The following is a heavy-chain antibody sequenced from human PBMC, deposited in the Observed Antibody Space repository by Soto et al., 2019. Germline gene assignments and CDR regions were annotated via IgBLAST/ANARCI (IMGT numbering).Heavy chain of an antibody. J-gene: IGHJ5*02. D-gene: IGHD6-19*01. CDR3: TKNALQGAGGGPNWFYP. Sequence: EVQLLESGGGLVEPGGSLRLSCAASGFTFSNYAMNWVRQAPGKGLEWVSAISGSGGSTYYADSVKVRFTISRDYYKNTLYVEVNSLRPEDTSVDYCTKNALQGAGGGPNWFYPWGQGTLVTVSS. V-gene: IGHV3-23*01. CDR2: ISGSGGST. CDR1: GFTFSNYA.